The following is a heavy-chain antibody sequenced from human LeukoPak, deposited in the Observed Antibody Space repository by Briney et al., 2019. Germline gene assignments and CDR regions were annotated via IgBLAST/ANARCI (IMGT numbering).Heavy chain of an antibody. CDR2: IYYNGIT. CDR3: ARGIRCGGDCYSSYYYYMDV. V-gene: IGHV4-61*08. D-gene: IGHD2-21*02. CDR1: GGSISSSGYY. Sequence: PSETLSLTCTVSGGSISSSGYYWGWIRQPPGKGLEWIGYIYYNGITKYNPSLNSRVTLSVDTSKNQFSLKVYSVTAADTAVYFCARGIRCGGDCYSSYYYYMDVWGKGATVTVSS. J-gene: IGHJ6*03.